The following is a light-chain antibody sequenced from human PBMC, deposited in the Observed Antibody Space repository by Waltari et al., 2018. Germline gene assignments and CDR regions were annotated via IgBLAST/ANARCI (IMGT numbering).Light chain of an antibody. V-gene: IGKV4-1*01. Sequence: DIVMTQSLDSLAVSLGERATINCKSSRNVLYSSNNKNYLAWYQQKPGQPPKLLIYWASTRESGVPDRFSGSGSGTDFTLTISSLQAEDVAVYYCQQYYSTPLTFGGGTKVEIK. CDR2: WAS. CDR1: RNVLYSSNNKNY. CDR3: QQYYSTPLT. J-gene: IGKJ4*01.